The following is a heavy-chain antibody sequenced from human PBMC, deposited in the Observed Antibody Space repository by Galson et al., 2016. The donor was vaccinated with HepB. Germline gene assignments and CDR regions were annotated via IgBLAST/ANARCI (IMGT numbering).Heavy chain of an antibody. V-gene: IGHV3-74*01. CDR2: LRSDGSRT. J-gene: IGHJ4*02. CDR1: GFTFSRHW. CDR3: RIGAAGIDY. Sequence: SLRLSCAASGFTFSRHWMHWVRQAPGKGLVCVSRLRSDGSRTYYADSVKGRFTIPRDNAKNTLYLQMNSLRAEDTAVYYCRIGAAGIDYWGQGTLVTVSS. D-gene: IGHD6-13*01.